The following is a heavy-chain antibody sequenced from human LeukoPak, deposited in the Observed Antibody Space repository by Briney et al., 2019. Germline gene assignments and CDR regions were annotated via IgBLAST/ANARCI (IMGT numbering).Heavy chain of an antibody. CDR1: GFTFSSYS. J-gene: IGHJ4*02. Sequence: GGSLRLSCAASGFTFSSYSMNWVRQAPGKGLEWVSSISSSSYIYYADSVKGRFTISRDNAKNSLYLQMNSLRAEDTAVYYCAREMGYCSSTSCHGGGFDYWGQGTLVTVSS. V-gene: IGHV3-21*01. D-gene: IGHD2-2*01. CDR2: ISSSSYI. CDR3: AREMGYCSSTSCHGGGFDY.